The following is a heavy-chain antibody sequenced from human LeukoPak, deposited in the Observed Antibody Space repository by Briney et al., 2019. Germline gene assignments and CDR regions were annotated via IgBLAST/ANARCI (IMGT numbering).Heavy chain of an antibody. CDR1: GFTFSSYG. D-gene: IGHD2-2*01. J-gene: IGHJ3*02. CDR2: IWYDGSNK. CDR3: ARDADEYCSSTTCRGGSFDI. Sequence: GGPLRLSCAASGFTFSSYGMHWGRRAPGKGLEWVAVIWYDGSNKYYADSVKGRFTNSRDNSKNTLYLQMNSLRAEDTAVYYCARDADEYCSSTTCRGGSFDIWGQGTMVTVSS. V-gene: IGHV3-33*01.